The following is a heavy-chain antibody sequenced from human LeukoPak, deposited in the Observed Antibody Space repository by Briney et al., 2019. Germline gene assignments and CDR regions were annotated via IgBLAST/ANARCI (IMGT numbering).Heavy chain of an antibody. J-gene: IGHJ4*02. CDR2: ITGSGSST. Sequence: GGSLRLSCAASGVTFSSYAMTWVRQAPGKGLEWVSAITGSGSSTYYADSVKGRFTISRDNSKNTIYVQMNSLRAEDTALYYCAKVRWELRGPFFDYWGQGTLVTVSS. CDR3: AKVRWELRGPFFDY. CDR1: GVTFSSYA. V-gene: IGHV3-23*01. D-gene: IGHD1-26*01.